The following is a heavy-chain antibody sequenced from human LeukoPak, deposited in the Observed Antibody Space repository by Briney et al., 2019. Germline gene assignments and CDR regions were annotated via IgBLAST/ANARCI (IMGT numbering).Heavy chain of an antibody. V-gene: IGHV3-30-3*01. Sequence: GGSLRLSCAASGFTFSSYAMHWVRQAPGKGLEWVAVISYEGTNKYYADSVRGRFTISRDNSKNTLYLQMNSLRADDTAVYYCARDSALYAPLYYFDYWGQGTLVTVSS. J-gene: IGHJ4*02. CDR3: ARDSALYAPLYYFDY. CDR2: ISYEGTNK. CDR1: GFTFSSYA. D-gene: IGHD2-2*01.